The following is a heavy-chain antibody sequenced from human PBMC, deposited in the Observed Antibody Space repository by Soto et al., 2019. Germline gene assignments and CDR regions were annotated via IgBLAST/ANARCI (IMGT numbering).Heavy chain of an antibody. Sequence: ASVKVSCKASGGTFSSYAISWVRQAPGQGLEWMGGIIPIFGTANYAQKFQGRVTITADESTSTAYMELSSLRSEDTAVYYCARDFAGVGPKRGAFDIWGQGTMVTVSS. J-gene: IGHJ3*02. CDR2: IIPIFGTA. CDR3: ARDFAGVGPKRGAFDI. D-gene: IGHD2-15*01. V-gene: IGHV1-69*13. CDR1: GGTFSSYA.